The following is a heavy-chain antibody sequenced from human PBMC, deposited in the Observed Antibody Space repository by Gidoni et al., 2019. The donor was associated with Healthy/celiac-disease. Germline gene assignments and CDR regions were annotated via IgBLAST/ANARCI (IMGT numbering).Heavy chain of an antibody. CDR1: GFTFIRSG. V-gene: IGHV3-33*01. CDR2: IWYDGSNN. J-gene: IGHJ6*02. Sequence: VQLVESRGAGVQPGTSRRISGAASGFTFIRSGRHWVRQAPGKGMEWVAVIWYDGSNNYYADSVKGRFTISRDNSTHTLYLQMHSLRAEDTAVYYCARDPPGSGYVNYYGMDVWGQGTPVTVSS. CDR3: ARDPPGSGYVNYYGMDV. D-gene: IGHD5-12*01.